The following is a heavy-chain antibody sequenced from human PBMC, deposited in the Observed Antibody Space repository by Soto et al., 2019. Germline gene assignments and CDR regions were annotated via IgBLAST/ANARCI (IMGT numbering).Heavy chain of an antibody. CDR1: GDSLTSGGYY. J-gene: IGHJ4*02. D-gene: IGHD1-26*01. V-gene: IGHV4-31*03. Sequence: QVQLHESGPGLVKPSQTLSLTCTVSGDSLTSGGYYWSWISQHPGKGLEWIGYIYYSGSTYYNPSLKSRVTISVDTSKNPFSLKMSSVTAADTAVYFCARASYSGSYYVPIYWGQGTLVTVSS. CDR2: IYYSGST. CDR3: ARASYSGSYYVPIY.